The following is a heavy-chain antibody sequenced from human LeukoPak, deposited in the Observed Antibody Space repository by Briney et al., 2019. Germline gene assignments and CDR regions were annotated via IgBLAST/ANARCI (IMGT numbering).Heavy chain of an antibody. D-gene: IGHD3-16*02. CDR1: GGTFSSYA. Sequence: SVKVSCKASGGTFSSYAISWVRQAPGQGLEWMGGIIPIFGTANYAQKFQGRVTITTDESTSTAYMELSSLRSEDTAVYYCARAAMGVTFGGVIDNWGQGTLVTASS. CDR2: IIPIFGTA. CDR3: ARAAMGVTFGGVIDN. J-gene: IGHJ4*02. V-gene: IGHV1-69*05.